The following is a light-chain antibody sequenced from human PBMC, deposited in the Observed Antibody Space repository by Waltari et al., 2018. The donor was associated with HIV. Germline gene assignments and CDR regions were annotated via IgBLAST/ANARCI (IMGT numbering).Light chain of an antibody. CDR2: DAS. CDR1: QDINNY. V-gene: IGKV1-33*01. Sequence: DIQMTQSPSSLSASVGDRVTITCRASQDINNYFNWYQQKPGKAPKLLIYDASNLETGVPSRFTGSGSGTDFTFTISSLQPEDIATYYCQHYDNLLWTFGQGTKMEIK. J-gene: IGKJ1*01. CDR3: QHYDNLLWT.